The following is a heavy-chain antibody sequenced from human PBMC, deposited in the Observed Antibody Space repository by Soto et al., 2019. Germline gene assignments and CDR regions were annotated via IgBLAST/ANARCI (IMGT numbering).Heavy chain of an antibody. V-gene: IGHV1-8*02. D-gene: IGHD6-13*01. CDR3: ARARYSSSHNWFDP. J-gene: IGHJ5*02. CDR1: GYTFTGYY. Sequence: QVQLVQSGAEVKKPGASVKVSCKASGYTFTGYYMHWVRQAPGQGLEWMGWINPNSGNTGYAQKFQGRVSMTRNTSISTAYMELSSLRSDDTAVYYCARARYSSSHNWFDPWGQGTLVTVSS. CDR2: INPNSGNT.